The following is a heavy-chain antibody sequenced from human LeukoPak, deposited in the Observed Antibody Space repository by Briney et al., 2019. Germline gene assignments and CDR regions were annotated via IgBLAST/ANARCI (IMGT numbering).Heavy chain of an antibody. CDR2: INGDGSDK. J-gene: IGHJ4*02. CDR3: ARVHRITWSRRFDS. V-gene: IGHV3-7*05. D-gene: IGHD6-13*01. CDR1: GFTFSKYA. Sequence: GGSLRLSCAASGFTFSKYAVTWVRRAPGKGLEWVANINGDGSDKFYVDSVKGRFTISRDNTKNSLYLQMNSLRSEDTAMYYCARVHRITWSRRFDSWGQGNLVTVSS.